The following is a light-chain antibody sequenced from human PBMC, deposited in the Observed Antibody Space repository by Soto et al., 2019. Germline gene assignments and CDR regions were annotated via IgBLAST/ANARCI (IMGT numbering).Light chain of an antibody. V-gene: IGKV1-39*01. CDR2: AAS. CDR3: QQSYSTPPLT. Sequence: IQMTQSPSSLSASVGDRVTITCRASQSISNYLNWYQQKPGKAPELLIYAASSLQSGVPSRFSGSGSGTDFTLTISSLHPEDFATYYCQQSYSTPPLTFGGGTKVEIK. CDR1: QSISNY. J-gene: IGKJ4*01.